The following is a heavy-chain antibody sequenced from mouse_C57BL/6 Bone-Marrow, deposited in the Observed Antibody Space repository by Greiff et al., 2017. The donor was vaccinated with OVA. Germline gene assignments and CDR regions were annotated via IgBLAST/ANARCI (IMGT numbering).Heavy chain of an antibody. Sequence: QVQLQQSGAELVKPGTSVKVSCKASGYAFTNYLIEWVKQRPGQGLEWIGVINPGSGGTNYNEKFKGKATLTADKSSSTAYMQLSSLTSEDSAVYFCARKGTGTGAWFAYWGKGTLVTVSA. CDR1: GYAFTNYL. CDR2: INPGSGGT. V-gene: IGHV1-54*01. CDR3: ARKGTGTGAWFAY. J-gene: IGHJ3*01. D-gene: IGHD4-1*01.